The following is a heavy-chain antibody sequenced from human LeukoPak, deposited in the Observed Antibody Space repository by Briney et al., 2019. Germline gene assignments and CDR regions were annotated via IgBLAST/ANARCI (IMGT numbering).Heavy chain of an antibody. D-gene: IGHD3-10*01. J-gene: IGHJ4*02. CDR1: GFTFDDYA. CDR3: AKAPPYYYGSGCFQYLF. V-gene: IGHV3-23*01. CDR2: ISGSGGST. Sequence: GGSLRLSCAASGFTFDDYAMHWVRQAPGKGLEWVSAISGSGGSTYYADSVKGRFTISRDNSKNTLYLQMNSLRAEDTAVYYCAKAPPYYYGSGCFQYLFWGQGTLVTVSS.